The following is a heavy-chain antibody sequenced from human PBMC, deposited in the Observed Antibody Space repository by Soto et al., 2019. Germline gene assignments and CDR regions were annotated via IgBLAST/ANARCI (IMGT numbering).Heavy chain of an antibody. V-gene: IGHV3-48*02. CDR3: VSDHDWAFDI. CDR2: ISAGGYTI. J-gene: IGHJ3*02. D-gene: IGHD3-9*01. Sequence: EVQLVESGGGLVQPGGSLKLSCAASGFTFSTYSMNWVRQAPGKGLECVSYISAGGYTIYYADSVRGRFTISRDNAKDSVYLQMNSLRDEDTAVYFCVSDHDWAFDIWGQGTMVTVSS. CDR1: GFTFSTYS.